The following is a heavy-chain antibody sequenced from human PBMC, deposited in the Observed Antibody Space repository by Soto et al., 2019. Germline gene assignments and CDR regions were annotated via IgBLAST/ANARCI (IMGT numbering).Heavy chain of an antibody. CDR3: AKDFSSTSPYYMDV. Sequence: GGSLRLSCAASGITVSSNYMSWVRQAPGKGLEWVSVIYTDGSTYYADSVKGRFTISRDNSKNTLYLQMNSLRAEDTAVYYCAKDFSSTSPYYMDVWGKGTTVTVSS. J-gene: IGHJ6*03. V-gene: IGHV3-53*01. D-gene: IGHD2-2*01. CDR2: IYTDGST. CDR1: GITVSSNY.